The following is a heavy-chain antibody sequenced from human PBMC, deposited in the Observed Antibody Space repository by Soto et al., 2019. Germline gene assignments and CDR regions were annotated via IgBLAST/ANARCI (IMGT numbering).Heavy chain of an antibody. CDR3: AREVGYGDFSAALLD. CDR1: GGTFSSHS. CDR2: ISTLFGTA. Sequence: VQLMQSGAEVKQPGSSVNVSCKASGGTFSSHSINWVRQAPGQGLEGMGGISTLFGTANYAQNFQGRVTMTADQSTSTAYMELNSLRSDDTGVYYCAREVGYGDFSAALLDWGQGTMVTVSS. J-gene: IGHJ4*02. D-gene: IGHD4-17*01. V-gene: IGHV1-69*01.